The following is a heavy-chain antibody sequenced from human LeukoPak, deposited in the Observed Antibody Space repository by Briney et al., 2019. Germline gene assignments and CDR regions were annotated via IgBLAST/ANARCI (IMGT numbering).Heavy chain of an antibody. CDR3: ARVGGCSGSDCCAFDY. CDR1: GYSISSGYY. Sequence: SETLSLTCVVSGYSISSGYYWGWIRQPPGKGLEWIGSIHHSGGTYYVPSFKSRVTMSVDTSKNQFSLKVTSVTAADTAVYYCARVGGCSGSDCCAFDYWGQGTLVTVPS. CDR2: IHHSGGT. J-gene: IGHJ4*02. D-gene: IGHD2-21*02. V-gene: IGHV4-38-2*01.